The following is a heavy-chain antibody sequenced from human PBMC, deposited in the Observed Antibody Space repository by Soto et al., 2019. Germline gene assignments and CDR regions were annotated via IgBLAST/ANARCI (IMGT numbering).Heavy chain of an antibody. CDR3: ARGVAGTEMSVDY. D-gene: IGHD6-19*01. J-gene: IGHJ4*02. CDR2: IIPIFGTA. CDR1: GGTFSSYA. V-gene: IGHV1-69*12. Sequence: QVQLVQSGAEVKKPGSSVKVSCKASGGTFSSYAISWVRQAPGQGLEWMGGIIPIFGTANYAQKFQGRVTITADESTSNAYVELRSLRFEDTAVDYCARGVAGTEMSVDYWGQGTLVTVSS.